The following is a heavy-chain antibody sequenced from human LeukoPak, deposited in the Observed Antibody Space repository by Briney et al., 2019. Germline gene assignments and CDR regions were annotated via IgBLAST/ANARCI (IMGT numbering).Heavy chain of an antibody. CDR1: GGSISPYY. D-gene: IGHD6-13*01. V-gene: IGHV4-59*12. J-gene: IGHJ4*02. CDR2: IYYSGST. Sequence: SETLSLTCTVSGGSISPYYWSWIRQPPGKGLEWIGYIYYSGSTNYNPSLKSRVTMSVDTSKNQFSLKLNSVTAADTAVYYCARGEYSSSWFDYWGQGTLVTVSS. CDR3: ARGEYSSSWFDY.